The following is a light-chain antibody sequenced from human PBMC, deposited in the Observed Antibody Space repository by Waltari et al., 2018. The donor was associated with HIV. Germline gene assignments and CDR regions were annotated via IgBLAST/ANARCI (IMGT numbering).Light chain of an antibody. Sequence: VLTQSPSASASLGDSVKLTCTLDSGHITYAIAWHQHRPEKGPRFLMKINSDGSHYKGDDIPDRFSGSSSGAERFLIISRVQSDDEADYYCQSWGAGGVFGGGTNLTVL. J-gene: IGLJ3*02. CDR1: SGHITYA. CDR3: QSWGAGGV. CDR2: INSDGSH. V-gene: IGLV4-69*01.